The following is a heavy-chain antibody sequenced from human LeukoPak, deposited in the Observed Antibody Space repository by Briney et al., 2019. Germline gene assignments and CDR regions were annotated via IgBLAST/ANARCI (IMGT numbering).Heavy chain of an antibody. CDR2: IAHHGNNK. Sequence: GGSLRLSCAASGFTFSSSAMHWVRQGPGKGLEWVAYIAHHGNNKYYADSVKGRFTISGDNSKRTLYLQMNSLRADDTAVYYCAKDGSWSCTDWGQGALVTVSS. D-gene: IGHD2-8*02. CDR3: AKDGSWSCTD. CDR1: GFTFSSSA. V-gene: IGHV3-30*02. J-gene: IGHJ4*02.